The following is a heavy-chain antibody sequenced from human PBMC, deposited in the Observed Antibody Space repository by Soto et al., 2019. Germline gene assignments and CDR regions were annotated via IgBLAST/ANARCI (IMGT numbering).Heavy chain of an antibody. CDR3: AREVGFYDYAWGSYFDC. J-gene: IGHJ4*02. CDR1: GFTFSSYW. CDR2: IKQDGSEK. V-gene: IGHV3-7*01. Sequence: GGSLRLSCAASGFTFSSYWMSWVRQAPGKGLEWVANIKQDGSEKYYVDSVKGRFTISRDNAKNSLYLQMNSLRAEDTAVYYCAREVGFYDYAWGSYFDCWGQGTLVTVSS. D-gene: IGHD3-16*01.